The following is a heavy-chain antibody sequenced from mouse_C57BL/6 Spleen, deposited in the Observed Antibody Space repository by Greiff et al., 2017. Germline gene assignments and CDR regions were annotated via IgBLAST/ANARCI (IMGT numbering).Heavy chain of an antibody. CDR1: GYAFSSSW. CDR3: AIYSNYLAWFAY. J-gene: IGHJ3*01. Sequence: QVQLKESGPELVKPGASVKISCKASGYAFSSSWMNWVKQRPGKGLEWIGRIYPGDGDTNYNGKFKGKATLTADKSSSTAYMQLSSLTSEDSAVYFCAIYSNYLAWFAYWGQGTLVTVSA. CDR2: IYPGDGDT. D-gene: IGHD2-5*01. V-gene: IGHV1-82*01.